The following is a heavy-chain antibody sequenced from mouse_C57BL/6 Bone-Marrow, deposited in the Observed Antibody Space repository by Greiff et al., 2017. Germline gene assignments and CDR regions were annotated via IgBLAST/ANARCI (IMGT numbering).Heavy chain of an antibody. D-gene: IGHD2-1*01. J-gene: IGHJ2*01. Sequence: EVQLQQSGAELVRPGASVKLSCTASGFNIKDDYMHWVKQRPEQGLEWIGWIDPENGDTEYASKFQGKATITADTSSNTAYLQLSSLTSEDTAVYYCTTDGNYDFDYWGQGTTLTVSS. CDR1: GFNIKDDY. V-gene: IGHV14-4*01. CDR3: TTDGNYDFDY. CDR2: IDPENGDT.